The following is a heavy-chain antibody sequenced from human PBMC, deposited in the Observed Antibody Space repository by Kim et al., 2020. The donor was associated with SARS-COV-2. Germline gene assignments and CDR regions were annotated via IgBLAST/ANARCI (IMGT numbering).Heavy chain of an antibody. J-gene: IGHJ2*01. CDR3: ARRIAARGWYFDL. V-gene: IGHV4-59*01. Sequence: YNPSLQSRVTISVDTSKNLFSLKLSSVTAADTAVYYCARRIAARGWYFDLWGRGTLVTVSS. D-gene: IGHD6-6*01.